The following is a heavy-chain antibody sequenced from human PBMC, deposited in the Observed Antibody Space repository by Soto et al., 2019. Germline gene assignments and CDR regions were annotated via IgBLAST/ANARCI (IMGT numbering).Heavy chain of an antibody. V-gene: IGHV3-53*01. CDR1: GFTVSTNY. Sequence: GSLRLSCAASGFTVSTNYMNWVRQAPGKRLEWVSVIYSGGSTYYADSVKGRFTISRDNSKNTLYLQMNSLRAEDTAVYYCAKQRKLVDTEMLTSGDAFDIWGQGTMVTVSS. CDR3: AKQRKLVDTEMLTSGDAFDI. CDR2: IYSGGST. J-gene: IGHJ3*02. D-gene: IGHD5-18*01.